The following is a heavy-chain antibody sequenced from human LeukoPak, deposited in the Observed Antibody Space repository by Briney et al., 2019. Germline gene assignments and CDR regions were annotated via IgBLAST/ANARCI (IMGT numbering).Heavy chain of an antibody. V-gene: IGHV4-59*01. CDR1: GGSISSYY. CDR2: IYYSGST. CDR3: ARAQYYDFWSGYYTPYYYYGMDV. D-gene: IGHD3-3*01. Sequence: SETLSLTGTVSGGSISSYYWSWIRQPPGKGLEWIGYIYYSGSTNYNPSLKSRVTISVDTSKNQFSLKLSSVTAADTAVYYCARAQYYDFWSGYYTPYYYYGMDVWGQGTTVTVSS. J-gene: IGHJ6*02.